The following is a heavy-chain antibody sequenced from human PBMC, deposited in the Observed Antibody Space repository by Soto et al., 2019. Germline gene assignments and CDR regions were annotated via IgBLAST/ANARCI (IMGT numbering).Heavy chain of an antibody. J-gene: IGHJ4*02. CDR2: IDSDGSIT. D-gene: IGHD3-10*01. CDR1: GFTFSNYW. CDR3: AREGYYGSGSYSY. Sequence: GSLRLSCAASGFTFSNYWMHWVRQAPGKGLVWVSRIDSDGSITTYADSVKGRFAISRDNAKNTLYLQMNSLRAEDTAVYYCAREGYYGSGSYSYWGQGTLVTVSS. V-gene: IGHV3-74*01.